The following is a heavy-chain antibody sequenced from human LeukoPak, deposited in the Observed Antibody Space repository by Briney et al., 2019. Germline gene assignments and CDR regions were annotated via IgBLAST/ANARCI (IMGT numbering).Heavy chain of an antibody. CDR3: ARVSGGIAAAGIYYGMDV. CDR2: ISSSSSYI. J-gene: IGHJ6*02. CDR1: GFTFSTYS. Sequence: GGSLRLSCAASGFTFSTYSMNWVGQAPGKGVEWVSSISSSSSYIYYADSVKGRFTISRDNAKNSLYLQMNSLRAEDTAVYYCARVSGGIAAAGIYYGMDVWGQGTTVTVSS. D-gene: IGHD6-13*01. V-gene: IGHV3-21*01.